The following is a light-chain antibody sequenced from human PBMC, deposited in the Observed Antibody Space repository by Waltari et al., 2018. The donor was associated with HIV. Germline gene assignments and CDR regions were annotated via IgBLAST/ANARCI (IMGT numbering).Light chain of an antibody. CDR1: RSNLGAGFD. CDR3: QSFDSGLTAVV. Sequence: QSVLTQPPSVSGAPGPRVSISCTGSRSNLGAGFDAQWSQQLPGAAPRLPIYDNKNRPSGVPGRFSGSRSGTSASLAITGLQADDEADYYCQSFDSGLTAVVFGGGTKLTVL. CDR2: DNK. V-gene: IGLV1-40*01. J-gene: IGLJ2*01.